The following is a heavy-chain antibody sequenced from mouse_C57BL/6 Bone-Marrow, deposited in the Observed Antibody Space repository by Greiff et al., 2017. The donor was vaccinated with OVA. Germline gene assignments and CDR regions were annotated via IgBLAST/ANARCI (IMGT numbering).Heavy chain of an antibody. D-gene: IGHD1-2*01. Sequence: VHVKQPGAELVKPGASVKLSCKASGYTFTSYWMHWVKQRPGQGLEWIGAIYPGNSDTSYNQKFKGKAKLTAVTSASTAYMELSSLTNEDSAVYYCTRPLLTGYWGQGTSVTVSS. CDR1: GYTFTSYW. V-gene: IGHV1-5*01. CDR2: IYPGNSDT. J-gene: IGHJ4*01. CDR3: TRPLLTGY.